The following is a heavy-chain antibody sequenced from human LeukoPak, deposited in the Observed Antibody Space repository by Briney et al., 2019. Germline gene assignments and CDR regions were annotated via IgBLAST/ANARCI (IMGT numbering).Heavy chain of an antibody. CDR3: AREFQTPITDYYYYGMDV. CDR1: GFTVSNNA. Sequence: PGGSLRLSCAVSGFTVSNNALTWFRQAPGKGLEWVSDIRGGGDTYYAESVKGRFTISRDNSKNTLYLQMNSLRAEDTAVYYCAREFQTPITDYYYYGMDVWGQGTTVTVSS. V-gene: IGHV3-23*01. D-gene: IGHD3-10*01. CDR2: IRGGGDT. J-gene: IGHJ6*02.